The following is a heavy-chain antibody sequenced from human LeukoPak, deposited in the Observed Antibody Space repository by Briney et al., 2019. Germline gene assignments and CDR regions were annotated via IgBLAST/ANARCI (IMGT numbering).Heavy chain of an antibody. V-gene: IGHV6-1*01. CDR2: TYYRSKWYN. J-gene: IGHJ3*02. D-gene: IGHD2-21*01. CDR3: AREIASSYAFDI. CDR1: GDSVSSNSAA. Sequence: SQTLSLTCAISGDSVSSNSAAWNWIRLSPSRGLERLGGTYYRSKWYNDYAVSVKSRITINPDTSKNQFSLQLDSVTPEDTAVYYCAREIASSYAFDIRGQGTMVTVPS.